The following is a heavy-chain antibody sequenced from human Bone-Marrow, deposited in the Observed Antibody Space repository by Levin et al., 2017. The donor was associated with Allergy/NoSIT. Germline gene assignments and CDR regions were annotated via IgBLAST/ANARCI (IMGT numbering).Heavy chain of an antibody. Sequence: TGGSLRLSCAASGFTFSSYAMSWVRQAPGKGLEWVSSISGSGGTTYYADSVKGRFTISRGNSKDTLYLQMNSLRAEDTAVYYCARQSPSTYSSGWDWYFDLWGRDTLVTVSS. J-gene: IGHJ2*01. CDR3: ARQSPSTYSSGWDWYFDL. D-gene: IGHD6-25*01. V-gene: IGHV3-23*01. CDR1: GFTFSSYA. CDR2: ISGSGGTT.